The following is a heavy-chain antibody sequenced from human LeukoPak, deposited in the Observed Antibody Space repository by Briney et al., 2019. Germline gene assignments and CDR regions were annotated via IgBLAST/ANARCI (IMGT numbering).Heavy chain of an antibody. CDR2: IESEGTTT. J-gene: IGHJ4*02. Sequence: GGSLRLSCGVSGFTFNTYRMHWVRQAPGKGLEWVSRIESEGTTTRYAHSVQGRFTISRDSAKHTVYPQMNSLRAEDTAVYYCARDYEGLSLWGQGTLVTASS. CDR1: GFTFNTYR. D-gene: IGHD3-16*01. V-gene: IGHV3-74*01. CDR3: ARDYEGLSL.